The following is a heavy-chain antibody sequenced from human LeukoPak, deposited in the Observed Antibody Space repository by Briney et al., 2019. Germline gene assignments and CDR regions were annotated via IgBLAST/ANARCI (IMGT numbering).Heavy chain of an antibody. J-gene: IGHJ4*02. CDR2: INPNSGGT. Sequence: ASVKVSCKASGYTFTGYFMHCVRHAPGQGLEWVGWINPNSGGTNYAQKFQGRVTMTRDTSTSTAYMELSRLRSDDTAVYYCARGLRYYDSSGYYYYYFDDGGQGTLATVSS. CDR3: ARGLRYYDSSGYYYYYFDD. CDR1: GYTFTGYF. V-gene: IGHV1-2*02. D-gene: IGHD3-22*01.